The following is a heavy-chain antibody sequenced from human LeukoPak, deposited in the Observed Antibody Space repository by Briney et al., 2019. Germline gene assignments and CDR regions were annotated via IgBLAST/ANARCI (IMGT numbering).Heavy chain of an antibody. CDR2: ISSSGSTI. CDR1: GFTFSDYY. V-gene: IGHV3-11*01. J-gene: IGHJ4*02. D-gene: IGHD2-15*01. Sequence: GGSLRLSCAASGFTFSDYYRSWIRQAPGKGLEWVSYISSSGSTIYYADSVKGRFTISRDNAKNSLYLQMNSLRAEDTAVYYCARSIVVVAASFFDYWGQGTMVTVSS. CDR3: ARSIVVVAASFFDY.